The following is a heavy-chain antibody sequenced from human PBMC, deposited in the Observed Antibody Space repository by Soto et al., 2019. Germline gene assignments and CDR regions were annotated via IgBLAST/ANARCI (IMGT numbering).Heavy chain of an antibody. CDR2: IYPGDSDT. Sequence: GESLKISCKGSGYSFTSYWIGWVRQMPGKGLEWMGIIYPGDSDTRYSPSFQGQVTISADKSISTAYLQSSSLKASDTARYYCARLRFREKAIRYCSGGSWVRCPYYFDYWGQGTLVTVSS. D-gene: IGHD2-15*01. CDR1: GYSFTSYW. V-gene: IGHV5-51*01. J-gene: IGHJ4*02. CDR3: ARLRFREKAIRYCSGGSWVRCPYYFDY.